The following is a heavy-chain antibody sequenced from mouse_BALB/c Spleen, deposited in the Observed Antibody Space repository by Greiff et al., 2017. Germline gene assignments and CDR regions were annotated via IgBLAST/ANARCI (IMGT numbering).Heavy chain of an antibody. CDR1: GFTFSSFG. J-gene: IGHJ4*01. D-gene: IGHD2-2*01. CDR2: ISSGSSTI. Sequence: EVHLVESGGGLVQPGGSRKLSCAASGFTFSSFGMHWVRQAPEKGLEWVAYISSGSSTIYYADTVKGRFTISRDNPKNTLFLQMTSLMSEDTAMYYCARWLPSMDYWGQGTSVTVSS. CDR3: ARWLPSMDY. V-gene: IGHV5-17*02.